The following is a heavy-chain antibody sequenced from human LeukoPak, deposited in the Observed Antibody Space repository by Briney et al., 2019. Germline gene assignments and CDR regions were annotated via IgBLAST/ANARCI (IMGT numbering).Heavy chain of an antibody. J-gene: IGHJ5*02. V-gene: IGHV3-23*01. D-gene: IGHD1-26*01. Sequence: GGSLRLSCAASGFTFNSYAMSWVRQAPGKGLEWVSAISARGGTTYYADSVKGRFTISRDNSKNTLYLQMNSLRAEDTAVYYCARVRSGSYNWFDPWGQGTLVTVSS. CDR2: ISARGGTT. CDR3: ARVRSGSYNWFDP. CDR1: GFTFNSYA.